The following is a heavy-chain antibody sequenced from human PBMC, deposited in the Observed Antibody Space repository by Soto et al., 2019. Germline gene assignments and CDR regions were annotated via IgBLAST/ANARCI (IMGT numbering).Heavy chain of an antibody. D-gene: IGHD3-10*01. J-gene: IGHJ4*02. Sequence: ASVKVSCKASGYTFTSYDINWVRQATGQGLEWMGWMNPNSGNTGYAQKFQGRVTMTRNTSISTAYMELSSLRAEDTAVYYCARDSGLNYYDSGNYYKVYFFDYWGQGTLVTVSS. CDR2: MNPNSGNT. V-gene: IGHV1-8*01. CDR1: GYTFTSYD. CDR3: ARDSGLNYYDSGNYYKVYFFDY.